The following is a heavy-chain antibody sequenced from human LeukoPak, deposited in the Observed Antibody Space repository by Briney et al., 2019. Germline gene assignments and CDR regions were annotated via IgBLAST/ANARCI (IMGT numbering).Heavy chain of an antibody. CDR3: ARERYSSGWDPDY. J-gene: IGHJ4*02. Sequence: SETLSLTCTVSGGSIGSGTYYWTWIRQPAGKGLEWIGRIYSSGSTDYNPSLKSRVTISLDTSQNQFSLRLSSVTAADTAIYYCARERYSSGWDPDYWGQGTLVTVSS. D-gene: IGHD6-19*01. V-gene: IGHV4-61*02. CDR2: IYSSGST. CDR1: GGSIGSGTYY.